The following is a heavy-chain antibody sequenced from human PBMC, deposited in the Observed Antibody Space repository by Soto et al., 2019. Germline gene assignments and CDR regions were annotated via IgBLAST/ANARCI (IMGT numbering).Heavy chain of an antibody. D-gene: IGHD1-26*01. CDR2: ISGGGGST. CDR3: AKRVGDY. Sequence: GGSMRLSCAVSGLNFSSHAMGWVRQAPGKGLEWVSGISGGGGSTYYADSVKGRFTISRDNSKNTMYLQMKSLRAEDTAVYYCAKRVGDYWGQGTLVTVPS. J-gene: IGHJ4*02. V-gene: IGHV3-23*01. CDR1: GLNFSSHA.